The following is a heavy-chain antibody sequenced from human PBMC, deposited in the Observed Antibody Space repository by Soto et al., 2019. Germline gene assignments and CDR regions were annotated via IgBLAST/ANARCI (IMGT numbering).Heavy chain of an antibody. CDR3: ARETGTLSFYFYGMDV. J-gene: IGHJ6*02. Sequence: QVQLVQSGAEVKRPGSSVRVSCKASGGTFKTYAITWVRQAPGRGLEWMGGIIPLFGSANYSQNFQGRVTIXXDESTNTAYMEWTSLRSEDAAVYYCARETGTLSFYFYGMDVWGQWTTVTVSS. V-gene: IGHV1-69*05. CDR1: GGTFKTYA. D-gene: IGHD1-1*01. CDR2: IIPLFGSA.